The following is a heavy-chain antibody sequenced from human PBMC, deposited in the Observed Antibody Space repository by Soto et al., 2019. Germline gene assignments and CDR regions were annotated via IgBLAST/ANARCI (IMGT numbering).Heavy chain of an antibody. J-gene: IGHJ6*03. Sequence: SETLSLTCAVYGGSFSGYYWSWIRQHPGKGLEWIGEINHSGSTNYNPSLKSRVTISVDTSKNQFSLKLSSVTAADTAVYYCARGYCSSTSCYAVTPYYYYMDVWGKGTTVTVSS. CDR2: INHSGST. V-gene: IGHV4-34*01. CDR1: GGSFSGYY. D-gene: IGHD2-2*01. CDR3: ARGYCSSTSCYAVTPYYYYMDV.